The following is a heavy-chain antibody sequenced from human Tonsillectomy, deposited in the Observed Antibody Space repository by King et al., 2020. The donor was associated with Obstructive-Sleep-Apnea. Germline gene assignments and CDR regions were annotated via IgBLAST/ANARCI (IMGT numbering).Heavy chain of an antibody. CDR3: GGSIGSLNFFDF. CDR2: ISYDGSNK. V-gene: IGHV3-30*04. D-gene: IGHD3-10*01. CDR1: AFNLRTYA. J-gene: IGHJ4*02. Sequence: QLVQSGGGVVKPGRSLRLSCAASAFNLRTYAMHWVRQAPGKGLEWVAVISYDGSNKYYADSVKGRFTISRDNSKNTLYLQMNSLRAEDTAVYYCGGSIGSLNFFDFWGQGTLVTVSS.